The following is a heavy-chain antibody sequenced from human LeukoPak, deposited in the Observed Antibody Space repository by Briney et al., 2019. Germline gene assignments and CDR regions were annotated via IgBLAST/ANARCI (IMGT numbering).Heavy chain of an antibody. Sequence: SETLSLTCTVSGGSISSGGYYWSWIRQHPGKGLEWIGYIYYSGSTYYNPSLKSRVTISVDTSKNQFSLKLSSVTAADTAVYYCAREKQWGIAANWFDPWGQGTLVTVSS. D-gene: IGHD6-13*01. CDR1: GGSISSGGYY. CDR2: IYYSGST. J-gene: IGHJ5*02. CDR3: AREKQWGIAANWFDP. V-gene: IGHV4-31*03.